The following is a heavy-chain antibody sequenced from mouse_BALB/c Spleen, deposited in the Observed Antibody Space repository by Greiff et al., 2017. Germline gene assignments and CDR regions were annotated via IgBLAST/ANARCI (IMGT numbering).Heavy chain of an antibody. Sequence: QVQLQQSGAELLKPGASVKISCKATGYTFSSYWIEWVKQRPGHGLEWIGEILLGSGSTNYNEKFKGKATFTADTTSNTAYMQLSSLTSEDSAVYYCARWALRLQYFDVWGAGTTVTVSS. V-gene: IGHV1-9*01. CDR1: GYTFSSYW. CDR2: ILLGSGST. J-gene: IGHJ1*01. CDR3: ARWALRLQYFDV. D-gene: IGHD1-2*01.